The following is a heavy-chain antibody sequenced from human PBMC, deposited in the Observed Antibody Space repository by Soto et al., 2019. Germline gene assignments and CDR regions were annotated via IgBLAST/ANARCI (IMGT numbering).Heavy chain of an antibody. Sequence: QVQLVESGGGVVQPGRSLRLSCAASGFTFSSYAMHWVRQAPGKGLEWVAVISYDGSNKYYADSVKGRFTISRDNSKNTLYLQMNSLRAEDTAVYYCAREGCGGDCYDAFDIWGQGTMVTVSS. CDR2: ISYDGSNK. D-gene: IGHD2-21*02. CDR1: GFTFSSYA. CDR3: AREGCGGDCYDAFDI. J-gene: IGHJ3*02. V-gene: IGHV3-30-3*01.